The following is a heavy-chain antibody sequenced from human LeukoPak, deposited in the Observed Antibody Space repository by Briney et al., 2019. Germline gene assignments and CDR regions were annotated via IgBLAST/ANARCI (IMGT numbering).Heavy chain of an antibody. CDR3: ARRFPTIFGVVIESFFDY. D-gene: IGHD3-3*01. V-gene: IGHV4-59*08. CDR2: IYYSGST. CDR1: GGSISSYY. J-gene: IGHJ4*02. Sequence: PSETLSLTWTVAGGSISSYYWSWIRQPPGKGLEWIGYIYYSGSTNYNPSLKSRVTISVDTSTNQFSLKLSSVTAADTAVYYCARRFPTIFGVVIESFFDYWGQGTLATVSS.